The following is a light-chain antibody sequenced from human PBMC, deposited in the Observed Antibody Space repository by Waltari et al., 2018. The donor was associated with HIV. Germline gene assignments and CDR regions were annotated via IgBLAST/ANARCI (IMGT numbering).Light chain of an antibody. CDR3: SSYAPTNKFYVL. V-gene: IGLV2-8*01. CDR1: SSDIGGYNY. CDR2: EVT. Sequence: QSALTQPPSASGSPGQSVTMSCTGTSSDIGGYNYFSRYQQHPGKAPKLLMTEVTKRPSGVPDRFSGSKSGNTASLTVSGLQAEDEAHYYCSSYAPTNKFYVLFGGGTTLTVL. J-gene: IGLJ2*01.